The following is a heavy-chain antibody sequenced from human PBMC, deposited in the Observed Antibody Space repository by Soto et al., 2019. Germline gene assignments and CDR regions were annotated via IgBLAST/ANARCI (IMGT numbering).Heavy chain of an antibody. V-gene: IGHV1-18*01. CDR1: GYTFTSYG. D-gene: IGHD6-13*01. J-gene: IGHJ4*02. Sequence: QVQLVQSGAEVKKPGASVMVSCKASGYTFTSYGISWVRQAPGQGLEWMGWISAYNGNTKYAQKFQGRVTMTTDTPTSTAYMEVRRLRSDDTAVYYCARDAAAGLNDYWGQGTLVTVSS. CDR3: ARDAAAGLNDY. CDR2: ISAYNGNT.